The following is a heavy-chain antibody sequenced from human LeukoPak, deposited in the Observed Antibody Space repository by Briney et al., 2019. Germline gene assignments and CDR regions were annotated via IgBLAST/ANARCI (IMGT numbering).Heavy chain of an antibody. Sequence: GGSLRLSCAASGFTVSSNYMSWVRQAPGKGLEWVSVIYSGGSTYYADSVKGRFTISRDNSKNTLYLQMNSLRAEDTAVYYCARSREGGHYMESFDYWGQGTLVTVSS. CDR2: IYSGGST. CDR1: GFTVSSNY. V-gene: IGHV3-53*01. CDR3: ARSREGGHYMESFDY. J-gene: IGHJ4*02. D-gene: IGHD3-22*01.